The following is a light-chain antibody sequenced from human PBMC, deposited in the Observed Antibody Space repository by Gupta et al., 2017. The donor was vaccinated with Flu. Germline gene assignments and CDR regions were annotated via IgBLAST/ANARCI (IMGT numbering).Light chain of an antibody. CDR1: QNINKF. CDR3: QQTYSIPHS. Sequence: DIQMTQSPSSLSASVGDRVTITCRASQNINKFLNWYQQKPGKAPEVLVYSVSSLQTGVPSRFSGSGSGTHFTLTISSLQPADFATYYCQQTYSIPHSFGQGTKLEV. CDR2: SVS. J-gene: IGKJ2*03. V-gene: IGKV1-39*01.